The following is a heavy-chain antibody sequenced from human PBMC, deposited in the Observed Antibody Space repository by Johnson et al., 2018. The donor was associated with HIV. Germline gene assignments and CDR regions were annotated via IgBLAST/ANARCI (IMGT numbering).Heavy chain of an antibody. V-gene: IGHV3-30*02. CDR3: AKGEVGATEVDAFDI. Sequence: QVQLVESGGGLVKPAGSLRLSCAASGFTFSSYGMHWVRQAPGKGLEWVAFIRYDGSNKYYADSVKGRFTISRDNSKNTLYLQMNSLRAEDTVVYYCAKGEVGATEVDAFDIWGQGTMVTVSS. D-gene: IGHD1-26*01. CDR2: IRYDGSNK. CDR1: GFTFSSYG. J-gene: IGHJ3*02.